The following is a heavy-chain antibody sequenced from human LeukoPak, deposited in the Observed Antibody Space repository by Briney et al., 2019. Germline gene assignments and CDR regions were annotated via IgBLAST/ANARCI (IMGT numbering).Heavy chain of an antibody. CDR3: ARHGSTGTTPFDY. CDR1: GVSISSYY. D-gene: IGHD1-7*01. J-gene: IGHJ4*02. CDR2: IYTSGST. V-gene: IGHV4-4*09. Sequence: SETLSLACTVSGVSISSYYWSWVRQPPGKGLEWIGYIYTSGSTNYNPSLKSRVTISVDTSKNQFSLKLSSVTAADTAVYYCARHGSTGTTPFDYWGQGTLVTVSS.